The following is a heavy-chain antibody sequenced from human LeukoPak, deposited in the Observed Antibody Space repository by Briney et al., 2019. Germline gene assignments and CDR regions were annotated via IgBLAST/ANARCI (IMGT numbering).Heavy chain of an antibody. D-gene: IGHD3-10*01. J-gene: IGHJ1*01. CDR1: GGSISSSNW. Sequence: SGTLALTCAVSGGSISSSNWWSWVRQPPGKGLEWIGEIYHSGSTNYNPSLKSRVTISVDKSKNQFSLKLSSVTAADTAVYYCARVGGSGSYYNVYFQHWGQGTLVTVSS. V-gene: IGHV4-4*02. CDR3: ARVGGSGSYYNVYFQH. CDR2: IYHSGST.